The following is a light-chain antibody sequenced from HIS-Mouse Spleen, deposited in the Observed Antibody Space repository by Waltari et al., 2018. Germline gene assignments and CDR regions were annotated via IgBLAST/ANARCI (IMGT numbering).Light chain of an antibody. J-gene: IGLJ1*01. CDR1: SRDVGGYNY. CDR3: SSYTSSSTYV. CDR2: DVS. Sequence: QSALTQPASVSGSPGQSITISCTGPSRDVGGYNYFAWYQQHPGKAPKLMIYDVSNRPSGVSNRFSGSKSGNTASLTISGLQAEDEADYYCSSYTSSSTYVFGTGTKVTVL. V-gene: IGLV2-14*03.